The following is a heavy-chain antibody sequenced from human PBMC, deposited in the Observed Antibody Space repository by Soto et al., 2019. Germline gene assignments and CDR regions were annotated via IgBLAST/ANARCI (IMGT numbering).Heavy chain of an antibody. J-gene: IGHJ6*02. CDR3: AKALYYYDSSGYYPDYYYYGMDV. V-gene: IGHV3-23*01. CDR1: GFTFSSYA. D-gene: IGHD3-22*01. CDR2: ISGSGGST. Sequence: PGGSLRLSCAASGFTFSSYAMSWVRQAPGKGLEWVSAISGSGGSTYYADSVKGRFTISRDNSKNTLYLQMNSLRAEDTAVYYCAKALYYYDSSGYYPDYYYYGMDVWGQGTTVTVS.